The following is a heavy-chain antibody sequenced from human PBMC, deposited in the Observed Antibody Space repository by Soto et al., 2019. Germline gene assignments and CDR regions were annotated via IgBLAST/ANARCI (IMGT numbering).Heavy chain of an antibody. CDR3: ARRRPWDSYGYWNYHYVMDF. CDR2: IYYSGST. CDR1: GGSISSYY. D-gene: IGHD5-18*01. V-gene: IGHV4-59*01. J-gene: IGHJ6*02. Sequence: PSETLSPTCTVSGGSISSYYWSWIRQPPGKGLEWIGYIYYSGSTNYNPSLKSRVTISVDTSKNQFSLKVSSVTAADTAVYYCARRRPWDSYGYWNYHYVMDFRGQGSSVIVSS.